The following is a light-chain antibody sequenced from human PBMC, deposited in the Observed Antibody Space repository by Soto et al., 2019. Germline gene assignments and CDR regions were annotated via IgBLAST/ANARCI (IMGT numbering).Light chain of an antibody. J-gene: IGLJ7*01. CDR1: SSNIGSNY. CDR2: WGN. Sequence: QSVLTQPPSASGTPGQRVTISCSGSSSNIGSNYVYWYQQLPGAAPKLLIYWGNQRPSGVPDRFSGSKSGTSASLAISGLRSDDEADYYCAAWDDSLSGAAFGGGTQLTVL. V-gene: IGLV1-47*01. CDR3: AAWDDSLSGAA.